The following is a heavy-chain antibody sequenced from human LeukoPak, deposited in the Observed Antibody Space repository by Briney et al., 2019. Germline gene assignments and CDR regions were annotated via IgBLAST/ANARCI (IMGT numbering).Heavy chain of an antibody. CDR1: GYTFTGYY. J-gene: IGHJ3*02. Sequence: ASVKVSCKASGYTFTGYYMHWVRQAPGQGLEWMGWINPNSGGTNYAQKFQGRATMTRDTSISTAYMELSRLRSDDTAVYYCARGGEVVPAANDAFDIWGQGTMVTVSS. D-gene: IGHD2-2*01. CDR2: INPNSGGT. CDR3: ARGGEVVPAANDAFDI. V-gene: IGHV1-2*02.